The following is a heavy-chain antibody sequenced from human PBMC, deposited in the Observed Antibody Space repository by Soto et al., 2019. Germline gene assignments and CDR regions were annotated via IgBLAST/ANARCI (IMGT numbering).Heavy chain of an antibody. CDR2: ITFDGRNK. Sequence: KGLEWVALITFDGRNKYYADSVKGRFTISRDNSKNTLSLQMNCLRPEDTAVFFFQAEDGIRDVRSVSEFLLNRSSDL. D-gene: IGHD3-10*02. CDR3: QAEDGIRDVRSVSEFLLNRSSDL. V-gene: IGHV3-30*04. J-gene: IGHJ2*01.